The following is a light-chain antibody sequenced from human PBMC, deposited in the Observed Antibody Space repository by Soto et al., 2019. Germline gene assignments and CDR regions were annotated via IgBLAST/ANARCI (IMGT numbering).Light chain of an antibody. CDR1: QSVKIW. V-gene: IGKV1-5*03. CDR3: QQYNNFWT. CDR2: EAS. Sequence: DIQMTQFPSALSASVGDRVTITCRASQSVKIWLAWYQQKPGKAPKLLISEASTVETGVPARFSGSGSGTQFTLTISSLQPDDLATYYCQQYNNFWTFGQGTKVQIK. J-gene: IGKJ1*01.